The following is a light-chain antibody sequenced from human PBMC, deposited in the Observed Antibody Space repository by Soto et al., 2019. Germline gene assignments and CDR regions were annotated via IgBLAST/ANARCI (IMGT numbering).Light chain of an antibody. J-gene: IGKJ4*01. CDR2: GAS. V-gene: IGKV3-20*01. CDR1: QRVSSGY. CDR3: QQYGSSPLT. Sequence: EIVLTQSPGTLSLSPGERATLSCRASQRVSSGYVAWYQQKPGQAPRLLIYGASSRATGIPDRFRASASGTDFTLTISRLEPEDFAVYYCQQYGSSPLTFGGGTKVEIK.